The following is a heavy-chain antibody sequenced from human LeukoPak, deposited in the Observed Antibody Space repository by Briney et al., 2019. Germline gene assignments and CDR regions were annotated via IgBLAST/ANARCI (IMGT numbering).Heavy chain of an antibody. V-gene: IGHV4-30-2*01. CDR3: ARIAAAGKDPYNWFDP. Sequence: SETLSLTCTVSGGSISSGGYYWSWIRQPPGTGLEWIGYIYHSGSTYYNPSLKSRVTISVDRSKNQFSLKLSSVTAADTAVYYCARIAAAGKDPYNWFDPWGQGTLVTVSS. D-gene: IGHD6-13*01. CDR2: IYHSGST. J-gene: IGHJ5*02. CDR1: GGSISSGGYY.